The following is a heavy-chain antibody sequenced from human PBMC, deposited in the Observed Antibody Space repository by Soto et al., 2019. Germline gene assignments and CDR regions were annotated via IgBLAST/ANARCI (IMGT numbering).Heavy chain of an antibody. D-gene: IGHD3-10*01. J-gene: IGHJ6*03. CDR1: GGTFSSYT. V-gene: IGHV1-69*08. CDR3: ACSLRAAHYYRYFMDV. CDR2: IIPIRGSA. Sequence: QVQLVQSGAEVKKPGSSVKVSCKASGGTFSSYTISWVRQAPGQGLEWMGRIIPIRGSADYAQQVQGRVTTPADISPDEAYIELRSLMSDDPAAYYWACSLRAAHYYRYFMDVWGKGPTVTVSS.